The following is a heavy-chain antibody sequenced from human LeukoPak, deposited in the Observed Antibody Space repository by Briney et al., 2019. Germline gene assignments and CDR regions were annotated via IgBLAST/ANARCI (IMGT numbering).Heavy chain of an antibody. J-gene: IGHJ4*01. CDR3: ARDLISGDYTFDY. CDR2: ISGSSATI. V-gene: IGHV3-48*02. Sequence: PGGSLRLSCAASGFTFTTYAMSWARKVPGKGLEWVPYISGSSATITYADSLKGRITISRDNAKNSLYLQMNSLRDDDTAVYYCARDLISGDYTFDYWGHGTLVTVSS. D-gene: IGHD1-26*01. CDR1: GFTFTTYA.